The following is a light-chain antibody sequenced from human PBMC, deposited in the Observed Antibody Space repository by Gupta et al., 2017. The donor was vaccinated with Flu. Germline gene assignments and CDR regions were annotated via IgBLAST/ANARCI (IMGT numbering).Light chain of an antibody. CDR3: QVWDGSSDQIV. CDR1: NIGSKS. V-gene: IGLV3-21*02. Sequence: GNNIGSKSVHWYHQKAGQAPVLVVFDDSDRPSGIPERISGSKSGNTATLTISRVEAGDEADFYCQVWDGSSDQIVFGGGTELTVL. J-gene: IGLJ2*01. CDR2: DDS.